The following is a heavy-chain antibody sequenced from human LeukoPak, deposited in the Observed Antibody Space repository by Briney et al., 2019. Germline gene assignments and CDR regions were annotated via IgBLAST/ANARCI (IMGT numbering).Heavy chain of an antibody. Sequence: ASVKVSCKASGYTFTSYDINWVRQAPGQGLEWMGWISAYNGNTNYAQKLQGRVTMTTDTSTSTAYMELRSLRSDNTAVYYCARDLDDWFDPWGQGTLVTVSS. CDR2: ISAYNGNT. CDR3: ARDLDDWFDP. D-gene: IGHD3-3*01. CDR1: GYTFTSYD. J-gene: IGHJ5*02. V-gene: IGHV1-18*01.